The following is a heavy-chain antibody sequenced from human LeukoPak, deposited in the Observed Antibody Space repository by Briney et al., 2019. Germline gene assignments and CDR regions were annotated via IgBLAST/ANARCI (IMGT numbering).Heavy chain of an antibody. J-gene: IGHJ3*02. CDR1: GFAFSSYA. V-gene: IGHV3-23*01. CDR3: AGGSGYVDAFDI. Sequence: PGGSLRLSCAASGFAFSSYAMSWVRQAPGKGLEWVSAISGGSADYADSVKGRFSISIDNSKNTLYLQMNSLRAEDTAVYYCAGGSGYVDAFDIWGQGTMVTVSS. D-gene: IGHD5-12*01. CDR2: ISGGSA.